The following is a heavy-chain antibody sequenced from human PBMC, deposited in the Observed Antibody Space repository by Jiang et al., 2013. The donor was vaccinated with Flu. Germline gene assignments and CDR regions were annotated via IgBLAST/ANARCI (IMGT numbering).Heavy chain of an antibody. V-gene: IGHV3-11*01. CDR1: GFTFSDSY. J-gene: IGHJ1*01. CDR3: TRGTREPQS. CDR2: ISGSGSDI. Sequence: VQLLESGGGLVKPGGSLRLSCAASGFTFSDSYMSWVRQAPGEGLEWVSYISGSGSDIEYADSVKGRFTSSRDNAKNSLYLQMNNLRAEDTAVYYCTRGTREPQSWGQGTLVTVPS.